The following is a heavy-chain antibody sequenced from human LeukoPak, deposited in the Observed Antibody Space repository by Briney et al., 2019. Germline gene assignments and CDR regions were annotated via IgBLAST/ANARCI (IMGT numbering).Heavy chain of an antibody. CDR1: GGSISSYY. CDR2: IYTSGST. V-gene: IGHV4-4*07. CDR3: ARGIRYYYYYYMDV. D-gene: IGHD5-18*01. Sequence: PSETLSLTCTVSGGSISSYYWSWIRQPAGKGLEWIGRIYTSGSTNYNPSLKSRVTMSVDTSKNQFSLKLSPVTAADTAVYYCARGIRYYYYYYMDVWGKGTTVTVSS. J-gene: IGHJ6*03.